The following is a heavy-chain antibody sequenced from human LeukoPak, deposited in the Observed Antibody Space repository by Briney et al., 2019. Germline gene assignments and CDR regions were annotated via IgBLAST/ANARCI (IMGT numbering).Heavy chain of an antibody. CDR2: INHSGST. D-gene: IGHD3-10*01. Sequence: SETLSLTCAVYGGSFSGYYWSWIRQPPGKGLEWIGEINHSGSTNYSPSLKSRVTISVDTSKNQFSLKLSSVTAADTAVYYCARFPVLLWFGEFDYWGQGTLVTVSS. V-gene: IGHV4-34*01. J-gene: IGHJ4*02. CDR3: ARFPVLLWFGEFDY. CDR1: GGSFSGYY.